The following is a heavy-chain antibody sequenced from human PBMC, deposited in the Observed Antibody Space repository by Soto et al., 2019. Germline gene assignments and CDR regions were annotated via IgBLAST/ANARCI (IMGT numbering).Heavy chain of an antibody. CDR2: INPDGSIT. D-gene: IGHD3-16*01. Sequence: EVQLVESGGGLVQPGGSLRLSCAASGFTFSTSWMHWVRQTPGKGLVWVSHINPDGSITNYADSAKGRFTISRDNAKNTLFLQMNNLRAEDTSVYFCARDIGYGGNWGQGTLVTVPS. CDR1: GFTFSTSW. J-gene: IGHJ4*02. CDR3: ARDIGYGGN. V-gene: IGHV3-74*01.